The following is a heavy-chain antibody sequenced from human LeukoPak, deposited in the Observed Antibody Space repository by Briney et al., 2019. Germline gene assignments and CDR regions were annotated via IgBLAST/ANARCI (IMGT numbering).Heavy chain of an antibody. Sequence: PGGSLRLSCAASGFTFSTFAMSWVRQPPGKGLEWVSGISGSGVSTYYADSVKGRSTISRDNSKNTLYLQMNTLRAEDTAVYYCAKESGFIDWFLVYFDYWGQGALVTVSS. CDR1: GFTFSTFA. D-gene: IGHD3-9*01. J-gene: IGHJ4*02. CDR3: AKESGFIDWFLVYFDY. CDR2: ISGSGVST. V-gene: IGHV3-23*01.